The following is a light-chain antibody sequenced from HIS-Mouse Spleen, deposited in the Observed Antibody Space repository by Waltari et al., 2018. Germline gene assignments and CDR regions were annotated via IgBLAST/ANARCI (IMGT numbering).Light chain of an antibody. CDR1: SSDVGSYNL. V-gene: IGLV2-23*01. CDR3: CSYAGSSTWV. CDR2: EGS. Sequence: QSALTQPASVSGSPGQSITISCTGTSSDVGSYNLVSWYQQHPGKAPKLMIYEGSKRPSGGSNRFAGSKSGHTASLTISGLQAEDEADYYCCSYAGSSTWVFGGGTKLTVL. J-gene: IGLJ3*02.